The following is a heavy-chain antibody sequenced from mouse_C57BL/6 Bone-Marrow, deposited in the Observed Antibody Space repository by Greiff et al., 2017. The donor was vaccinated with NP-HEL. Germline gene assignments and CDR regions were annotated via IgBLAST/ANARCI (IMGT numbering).Heavy chain of an antibody. Sequence: VQLQQSGADLARPGASVTMSCKASGYTFTRYTMHWVIQRPGQGLEWIVYINPSSGYTKYNQKFKDKATLTADKSSSTAYMQRSSLTSEDSAVYYCARGDYYGSSYGYWGQGTTLTVSS. CDR2: INPSSGYT. CDR1: GYTFTRYT. D-gene: IGHD1-1*01. V-gene: IGHV1-4*01. CDR3: ARGDYYGSSYGY. J-gene: IGHJ2*01.